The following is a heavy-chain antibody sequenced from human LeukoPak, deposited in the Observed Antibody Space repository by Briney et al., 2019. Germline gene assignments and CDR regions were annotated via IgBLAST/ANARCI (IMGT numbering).Heavy chain of an antibody. D-gene: IGHD2-2*01. Sequence: GESLTLSCAASGFTFSSYAMSWDRQAPGKGLEWVSAIMSIGSSTYYGDSVKGRFTISRDNSKNTRYLQMNSLRAEDTAVYYCAKENQLLTKSSRSFDPWGQGTLVTVSS. V-gene: IGHV3-23*01. CDR1: GFTFSSYA. J-gene: IGHJ5*02. CDR2: IMSIGSST. CDR3: AKENQLLTKSSRSFDP.